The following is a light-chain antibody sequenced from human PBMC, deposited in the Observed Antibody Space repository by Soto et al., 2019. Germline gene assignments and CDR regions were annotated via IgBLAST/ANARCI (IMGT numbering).Light chain of an antibody. CDR3: QEYNCAPWT. Sequence: DIPMTQSPSSLSASVGDRVTITCRASQVISKYLAWYQQKPGKVPKLLIYAASTLQSGVPFRFSGSGSGTDFTITISRLQPADVGPYSCQEYNCAPWTFGPGIKVEIK. CDR2: AAS. J-gene: IGKJ1*01. CDR1: QVISKY. V-gene: IGKV1-27*01.